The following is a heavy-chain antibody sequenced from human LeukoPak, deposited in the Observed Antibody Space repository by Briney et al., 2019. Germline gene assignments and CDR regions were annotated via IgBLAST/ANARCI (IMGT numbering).Heavy chain of an antibody. CDR2: IWSDGTNS. Sequence: GGSLRLSCAASGFTFSSYGMQWVRQAPGKGLEWVAVIWSDGTNSYHADSVKGRFTISRDNSKNTLYLQMNSLRAEDTAVYYCATTASRGPQSAEYFQYWGQGTLVTVSS. J-gene: IGHJ1*01. CDR3: ATTASRGPQSAEYFQY. V-gene: IGHV3-33*01. CDR1: GFTFSSYG.